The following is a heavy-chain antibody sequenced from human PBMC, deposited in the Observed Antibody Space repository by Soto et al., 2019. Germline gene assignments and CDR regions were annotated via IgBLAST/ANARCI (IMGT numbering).Heavy chain of an antibody. D-gene: IGHD5-12*01. CDR3: ARLGYNGNWFDS. J-gene: IGHJ5*01. Sequence: SETLSLTCTVSGGSISYYYWSWIRQSPGKGLEWIGYIYYSGSTDYNPSLKSRVTISVEKSKRQFSLKLNSVTTAGTAVYYCARLGYNGNWFDSWGQGTLVTVAS. CDR1: GGSISYYY. V-gene: IGHV4-59*01. CDR2: IYYSGST.